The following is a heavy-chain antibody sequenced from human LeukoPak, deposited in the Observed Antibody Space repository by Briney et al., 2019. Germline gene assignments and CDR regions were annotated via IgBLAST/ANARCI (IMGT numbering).Heavy chain of an antibody. J-gene: IGHJ5*02. CDR2: MNPNSGNT. CDR3: ARSVRSNWFDP. Sequence: ASVKVSCKASGYTFTSYDINWVRQATGQGLEWMGWMNPNSGNTGYAQKFQGRVTITADKSTSTAYMELSSLRSEDTAVYYCARSVRSNWFDPWGQGTLVTVSS. CDR1: GYTFTSYD. D-gene: IGHD5/OR15-5a*01. V-gene: IGHV1-8*03.